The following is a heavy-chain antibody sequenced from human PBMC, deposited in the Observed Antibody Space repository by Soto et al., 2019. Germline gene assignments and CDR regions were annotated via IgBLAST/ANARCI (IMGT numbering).Heavy chain of an antibody. J-gene: IGHJ6*02. CDR2: IYYSGST. Sequence: TLSFRCTFADRYISIGGYYWSGIRQHPEKGLDSRGHIYYSGSTYYNPSLKSRVTISVDTSKNQFSLKLGSVAAADTAVYYCARRKVERLVGAYYYYYYYGMDVWGQGTTVTGSS. CDR1: DRYISIGGYY. D-gene: IGHD1-26*01. V-gene: IGHV4-31*03. CDR3: ARRKVERLVGAYYYYYYYGMDV.